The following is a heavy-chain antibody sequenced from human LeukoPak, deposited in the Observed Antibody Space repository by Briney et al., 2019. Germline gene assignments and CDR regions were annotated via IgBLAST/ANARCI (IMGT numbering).Heavy chain of an antibody. J-gene: IGHJ4*02. Sequence: PWGSLRLSCAASGFTFSGYWMHWVRQAPGKGLGWVANIKKDGSEKHFTDSVKGRFTISRDNAENSLYLQTNSLRAEDTAMYYCARGTIAAPGTDYWGQGTLVTVSS. V-gene: IGHV3-7*01. CDR1: GFTFSGYW. D-gene: IGHD6-13*01. CDR2: IKKDGSEK. CDR3: ARGTIAAPGTDY.